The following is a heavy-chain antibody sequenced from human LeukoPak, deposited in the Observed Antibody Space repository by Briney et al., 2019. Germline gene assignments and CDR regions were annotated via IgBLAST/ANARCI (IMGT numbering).Heavy chain of an antibody. CDR1: GFTFSSYW. V-gene: IGHV3-7*01. CDR3: ARPGYCSGDTCYVPFDY. CDR2: IKQDGSEK. Sequence: GGSLRLSCAASGFTFSSYWMSWVRQAPGKGLEWVANIKQDGSEKYCVDSVKGRFTISRDNAKNSLYLQMNSLRAEDTAVYYCARPGYCSGDTCYVPFDYWGQGTLVTVSS. D-gene: IGHD2-15*01. J-gene: IGHJ4*02.